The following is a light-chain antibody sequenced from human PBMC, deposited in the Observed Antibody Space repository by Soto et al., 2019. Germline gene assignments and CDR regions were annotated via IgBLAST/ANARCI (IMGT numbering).Light chain of an antibody. CDR1: QDIGSSN. J-gene: IGKJ4*01. V-gene: IGKV3-20*01. CDR2: GAS. Sequence: EIVLTQSPGTLSLSPGERATLSCRASQDIGSSNVAWYQHKPGLAPRLLLYGASSRATGIADRFSGGGSGTDFTLTISRLEPEDFGVYYCQHYQTFLPLTFGGGTKVDIK. CDR3: QHYQTFLPLT.